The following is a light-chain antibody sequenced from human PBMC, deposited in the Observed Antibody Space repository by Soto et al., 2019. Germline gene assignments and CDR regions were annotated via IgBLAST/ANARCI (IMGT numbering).Light chain of an antibody. CDR2: DAS. Sequence: IVLTQSPATLSLSPGERATLSCRASQSVSSLLAWYQQKPGQAPRLLIYDASSRATGIPTRFSGSGSETDFPLPISGVEREDFAVYCGLLRSSWPLTFGGGTKVEIK. CDR3: LLRSSWPLT. J-gene: IGKJ4*02. V-gene: IGKV3-11*01. CDR1: QSVSSL.